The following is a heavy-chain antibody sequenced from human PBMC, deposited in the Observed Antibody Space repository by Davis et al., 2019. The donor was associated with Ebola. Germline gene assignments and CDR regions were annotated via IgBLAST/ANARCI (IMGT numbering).Heavy chain of an antibody. CDR3: AREPYYGSGSGG. J-gene: IGHJ4*02. CDR2: ISYDGSNK. D-gene: IGHD3-10*01. CDR1: GFTFSSYA. Sequence: PGGSLRLSCAASGFTFSSYAMHWVRQAPGKGLAWVAVISYDGSNKYYADSVKGRFTISRDNAKNSLYLQMNSLRAEDTAVYYCAREPYYGSGSGGWGQGTLVTVSS. V-gene: IGHV3-30-3*01.